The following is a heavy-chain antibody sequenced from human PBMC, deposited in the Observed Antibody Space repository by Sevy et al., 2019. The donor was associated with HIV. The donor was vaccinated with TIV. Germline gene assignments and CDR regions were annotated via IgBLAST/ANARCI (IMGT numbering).Heavy chain of an antibody. D-gene: IGHD3-22*01. V-gene: IGHV3-23*01. CDR2: ISGSGTRT. CDR1: GFSFDSYG. CDR3: WKGGEDHYDPDEIGYYFYYYNMDV. J-gene: IGHJ6*03. Sequence: GGSLRLSCAVSGFSFDSYGMTWVRQAPGKGLEWVSGISGSGTRTYYADSVKGRFSISRDNSKNRLYLQMNSLRSEDTAIYYCWKGGEDHYDPDEIGYYFYYYNMDVWGKGTTVTVSS.